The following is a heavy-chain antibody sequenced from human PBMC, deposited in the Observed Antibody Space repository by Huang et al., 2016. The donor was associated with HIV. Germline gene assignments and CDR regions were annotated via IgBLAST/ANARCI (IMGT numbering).Heavy chain of an antibody. CDR2: IYHSGST. CDR1: GGSISDHY. V-gene: IGHV4-59*11. Sequence: QVRLQESGPGLVKPSETLSLTCIVSGGSISDHYWSWIRQPPGKGLEWIGYIYHSGSTNYNPSLRSRVTMSLDTSKNQFSLKLSSVTAADTAVYYCARVRYFDWLSRVFDYWGQGTLVTV. D-gene: IGHD3-9*01. CDR3: ARVRYFDWLSRVFDY. J-gene: IGHJ4*02.